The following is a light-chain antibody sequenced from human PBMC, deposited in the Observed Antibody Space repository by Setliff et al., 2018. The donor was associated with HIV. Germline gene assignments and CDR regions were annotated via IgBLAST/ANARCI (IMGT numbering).Light chain of an antibody. CDR3: AAWDDSLNGVV. CDR1: SSNIGSNT. J-gene: IGLJ2*01. CDR2: NNN. V-gene: IGLV1-44*01. Sequence: QSALTQPPSASGTPGQRVTISCSGSSSNIGSNTVNWYQQLPGTAPTLLIYNNNQRPSGVPDRFSGSKSGTSASLAISGLQSEDEADYYCAAWDDSLNGVVFGGGTKGTV.